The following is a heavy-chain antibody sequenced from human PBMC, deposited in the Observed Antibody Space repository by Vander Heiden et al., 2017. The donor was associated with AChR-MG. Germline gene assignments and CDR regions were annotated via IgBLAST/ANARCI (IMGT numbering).Heavy chain of an antibody. CDR2: FDPEDGET. CDR3: ATVRTGELLWLYYFDY. Sequence: QVQLVQSGAEVTKPGASVKVSCKVSGSTPTELSMHWVRQAPGKGLEWMGGFDPEDGETIYAQKFQGRVTMTEDTSTDTAYMELSSLRSEDTAVYYCATVRTGELLWLYYFDYWGQGTLVTVSS. J-gene: IGHJ4*02. D-gene: IGHD1-26*01. V-gene: IGHV1-24*01. CDR1: GSTPTELS.